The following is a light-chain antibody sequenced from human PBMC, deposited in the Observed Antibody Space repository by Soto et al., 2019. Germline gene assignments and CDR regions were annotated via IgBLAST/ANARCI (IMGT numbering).Light chain of an antibody. Sequence: PLSQSPFFMYLSARARVPPPCRASQGISSYLAWYQQKPGKAPKLLIYAASTLQSGVPSRFSGSGSGTEFTLTISSLQPEDFATYYCQQLNSYPLTFGGGSKV. CDR1: QGISSY. CDR3: QQLNSYPLT. CDR2: AAS. J-gene: IGKJ4*01. V-gene: IGKV1-9*01.